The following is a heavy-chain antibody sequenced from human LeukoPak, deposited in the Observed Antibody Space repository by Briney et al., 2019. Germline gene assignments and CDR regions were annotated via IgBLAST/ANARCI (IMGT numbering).Heavy chain of an antibody. CDR3: AKDLGGYCSSTSCYTGGYYYGMDV. CDR1: GFTFDDYA. CDR2: ISWNSGSI. Sequence: PGGSLRLSCAASGFTFDDYAMHWVRQAPGKGLEWVSGISWNSGSIGYADSVKGRFTISRDNAKNSLYPQMNSLRAEDTALYYCAKDLGGYCSSTSCYTGGYYYGMDVWGQGTTVTVSS. V-gene: IGHV3-9*01. J-gene: IGHJ6*02. D-gene: IGHD2-2*02.